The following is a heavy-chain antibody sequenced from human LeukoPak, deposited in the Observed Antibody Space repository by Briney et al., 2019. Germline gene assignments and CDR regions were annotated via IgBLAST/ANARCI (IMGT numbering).Heavy chain of an antibody. CDR2: ISTSNGDT. Sequence: ASVKVSCKASGYTFSTYGISWVRQAPGQGLEWMGWISTSNGDTKYAQKLQGRVTMTTDTSTSTAYMELRSLRSDDTAVYYCASSPTKYYYDSSGYLFDYWGQGTLVTVSS. V-gene: IGHV1-18*01. CDR1: GYTFSTYG. D-gene: IGHD3-22*01. J-gene: IGHJ4*02. CDR3: ASSPTKYYYDSSGYLFDY.